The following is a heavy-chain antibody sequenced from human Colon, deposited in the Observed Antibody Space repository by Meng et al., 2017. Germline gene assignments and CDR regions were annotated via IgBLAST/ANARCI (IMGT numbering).Heavy chain of an antibody. D-gene: IGHD6-19*01. J-gene: IGHJ4*02. CDR1: NDSMNRFA. V-gene: IGHV4-59*01. CDR3: ARDRSSFSSGWYDY. Sequence: SGPELCQPSESLSLTCTVSNDSMNRFAWTWIRQPPGKGLEWIGYIHYSGKTNYNPSLKSQVTISLDTSKNQFSLSLTSVTAADTALYYCARDRSSFSSGWYDYWGQGTLVTVSS. CDR2: IHYSGKT.